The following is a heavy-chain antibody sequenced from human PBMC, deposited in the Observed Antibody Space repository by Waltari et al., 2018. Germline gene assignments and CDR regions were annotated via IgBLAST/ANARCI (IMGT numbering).Heavy chain of an antibody. D-gene: IGHD1-26*01. CDR1: GFTFSSYW. V-gene: IGHV3-7*02. CDR3: ARSISGSTRDYYYGLDV. CDR2: IKQDGSEK. Sequence: EVQLVESGGGLVQPGGSLRLSCAASGFTFSSYWMSWVRQAPGKGLEWVANIKQDGSEKYYVDSVKGRFTISRDNAKNSLYLQMNSLRVEDTAVYYCARSISGSTRDYYYGLDVWGQGTTVTVSS. J-gene: IGHJ6*02.